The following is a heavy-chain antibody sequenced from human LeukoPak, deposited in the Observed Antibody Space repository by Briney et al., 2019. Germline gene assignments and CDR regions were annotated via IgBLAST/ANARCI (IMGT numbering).Heavy chain of an antibody. Sequence: ASVKVSCKASGYTFTSYGISWVRQAPGQRLEWMGWISAYNGNTDYAQKLQGRVTMTTDTSTSTAYMELRSLRSDDTAVYYCARDRPGAYCGGDCYSGFDFDYWGQGTLVTVSS. J-gene: IGHJ4*02. CDR2: ISAYNGNT. V-gene: IGHV1-18*01. D-gene: IGHD2-21*02. CDR3: ARDRPGAYCGGDCYSGFDFDY. CDR1: GYTFTSYG.